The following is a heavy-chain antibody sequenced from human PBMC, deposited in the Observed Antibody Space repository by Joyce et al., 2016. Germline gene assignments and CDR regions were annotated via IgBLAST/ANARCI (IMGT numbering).Heavy chain of an antibody. CDR2: INNSGVT. CDR1: GGPFRGFF. V-gene: IGHV4-34*01. D-gene: IGHD6-19*01. CDR3: ARSQWLAPLMY. Sequence: QVQLQQWGAGLLKPSETLSLTCAVSGGPFRGFFWTWVRQPPGKGLEWIGDINNSGVTNDNPCLKTRVTFSVDTSKNQFSLKLTSLSAADTAVYYCARSQWLAPLMYWGQGTPVTVSS. J-gene: IGHJ4*02.